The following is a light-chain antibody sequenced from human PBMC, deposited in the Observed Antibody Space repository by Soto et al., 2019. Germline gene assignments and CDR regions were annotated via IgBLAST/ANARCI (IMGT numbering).Light chain of an antibody. Sequence: EIVMTQSPATLSVSPGERATLSCRASQSVSSNLAWYQQKPGQAPRLLIYGASTRATGIPARFSCSGSGTEFTLTIRSLQSGDFAVYYCQQYNNGPFTFGPGTKVYIK. CDR2: GAS. V-gene: IGKV3-15*01. J-gene: IGKJ3*01. CDR1: QSVSSN. CDR3: QQYNNGPFT.